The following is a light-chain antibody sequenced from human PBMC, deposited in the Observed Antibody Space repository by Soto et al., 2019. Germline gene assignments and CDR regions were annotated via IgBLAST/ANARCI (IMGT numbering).Light chain of an antibody. CDR2: DAS. V-gene: IGKV1-33*01. Sequence: IQLTQSPSSLSASVGDRATITCQASQDITIYLPCYQQKAGKAPKLLIYDASHLEKGVPSRFSGGGSGTNFTFIIRSLQPEDIATYYCQQYDNFSSITFGQGTRLEIK. CDR3: QQYDNFSSIT. J-gene: IGKJ5*01. CDR1: QDITIY.